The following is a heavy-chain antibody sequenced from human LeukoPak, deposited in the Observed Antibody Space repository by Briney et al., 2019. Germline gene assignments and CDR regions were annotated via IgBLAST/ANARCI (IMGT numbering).Heavy chain of an antibody. CDR3: AKGLYSDFWSGYSSYYYMDV. J-gene: IGHJ6*03. V-gene: IGHV3-66*01. D-gene: IGHD3-3*01. Sequence: GGSLRLSCTASGFSVSSNYMSWVRQAPGKGLEWVSVIYSTGRTYYADSVKGRFTISRDNSKKTLYLQMNSLRAEDTAVYYCAKGLYSDFWSGYSSYYYMDVWGKGTTVTVSS. CDR2: IYSTGRT. CDR1: GFSVSSNY.